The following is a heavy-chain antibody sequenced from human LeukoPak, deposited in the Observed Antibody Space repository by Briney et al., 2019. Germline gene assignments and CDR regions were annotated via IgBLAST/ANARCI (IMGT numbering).Heavy chain of an antibody. CDR3: ARDLRFLEWLSFDP. J-gene: IGHJ5*02. D-gene: IGHD3-3*01. V-gene: IGHV4-59*01. Sequence: SETLSLTCTVSGGSISSYYWSWIRQPPGKGLEWIGYIYYSGSTNYNPSLKSRVTISVDTSKNQFSLKLSSVTAADTAVYYCARDLRFLEWLSFDPWGQGTLVTVSS. CDR1: GGSISSYY. CDR2: IYYSGST.